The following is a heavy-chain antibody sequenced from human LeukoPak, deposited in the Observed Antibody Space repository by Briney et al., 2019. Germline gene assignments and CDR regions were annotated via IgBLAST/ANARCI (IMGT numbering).Heavy chain of an antibody. D-gene: IGHD5-12*01. CDR1: GGSFSGYY. J-gene: IGHJ6*03. V-gene: IGHV4-34*01. Sequence: PSETLSLTCAVYGGSFSGYYWSSIRQPPGKGLEWIGEINHSGSTNYNPSLKSRVTISVNTSKNQFSLKLSSVTAADTAVYYCARGRSDYAKYYYYYYYMDVWGKGTTVTVSS. CDR3: ARGRSDYAKYYYYYYYMDV. CDR2: INHSGST.